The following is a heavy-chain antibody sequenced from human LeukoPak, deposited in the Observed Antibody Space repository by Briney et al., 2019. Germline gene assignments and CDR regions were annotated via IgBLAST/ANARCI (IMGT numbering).Heavy chain of an antibody. Sequence: GGSLRLPCAASGFVISSYTMNWVRLAPGKGLEWVSSVSSSGGRTYYADSLKGRFTVSRDNANNLLYLQINSPRADDTAIYYCARAQEADFWGQGTLVTVYS. CDR2: VSSSGGRT. CDR1: GFVISSYT. V-gene: IGHV3-21*01. J-gene: IGHJ4*02. CDR3: ARAQEADF.